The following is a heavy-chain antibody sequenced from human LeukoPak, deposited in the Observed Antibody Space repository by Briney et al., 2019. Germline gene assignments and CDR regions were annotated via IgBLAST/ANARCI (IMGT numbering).Heavy chain of an antibody. J-gene: IGHJ5*02. V-gene: IGHV3-7*01. D-gene: IGHD1-26*01. CDR3: ARILGGSYYPTFDP. CDR2: IKQDGSEK. Sequence: GGSLRLSCAASGFTFSSYWMSWVRQAPGKGLEWVANIKQDGSEKYYVDSVKGRFTISRDNAKNSLYLQMNSLRAEDTALYYCARILGGSYYPTFDPWGQGTLVIVSS. CDR1: GFTFSSYW.